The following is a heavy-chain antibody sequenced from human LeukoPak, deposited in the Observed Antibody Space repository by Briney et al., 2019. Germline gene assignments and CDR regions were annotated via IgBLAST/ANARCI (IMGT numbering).Heavy chain of an antibody. V-gene: IGHV4-34*01. CDR3: ARVGYSYSINDSSRTGLGAYPTKYYYYMDV. CDR1: GASLSDLP. J-gene: IGHJ6*03. D-gene: IGHD5-18*01. CDR2: INTSGGT. Sequence: SETLSLTCAVYGASLSDLPWSWLRQPHEKGREWVGEINTSGGTTHNTSLMSRVSMSVHTSNDQISLRVISVTAADTAVYYCARVGYSYSINDSSRTGLGAYPTKYYYYMDVWGKGTTVTVSS.